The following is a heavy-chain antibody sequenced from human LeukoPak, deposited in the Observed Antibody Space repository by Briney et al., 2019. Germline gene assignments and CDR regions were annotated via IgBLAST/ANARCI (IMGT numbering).Heavy chain of an antibody. CDR1: GFTFSSYV. CDR3: ARVTLKGSSGDY. D-gene: IGHD3-22*01. Sequence: PGGSLRLSCAASGFTFSSYVMHWVRQAPGKGLEWVAVIWYDGSNKYYADSVKGRFTISRDNSKNTLYLQMNSLRAEDTAVYYCARVTLKGSSGDYWGQGTLVTVSS. J-gene: IGHJ4*02. CDR2: IWYDGSNK. V-gene: IGHV3-33*01.